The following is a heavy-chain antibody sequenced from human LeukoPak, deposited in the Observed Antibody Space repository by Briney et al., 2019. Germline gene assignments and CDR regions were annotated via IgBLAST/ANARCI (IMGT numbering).Heavy chain of an antibody. J-gene: IGHJ4*02. V-gene: IGHV3-30*02. CDR3: ANLWVNYCGSVCYSLDY. CDR2: IWYYGSNK. D-gene: IGHD3-10*01. Sequence: GGSLRLSCAASGFTFSSYGMLWVRQAPGKGLEGVAFIWYYGSNKYYADSVKGRFTISRDNSKHTLFLQMNRLRADDAAVYYCANLWVNYCGSVCYSLDYWGQGTLVTVSS. CDR1: GFTFSSYG.